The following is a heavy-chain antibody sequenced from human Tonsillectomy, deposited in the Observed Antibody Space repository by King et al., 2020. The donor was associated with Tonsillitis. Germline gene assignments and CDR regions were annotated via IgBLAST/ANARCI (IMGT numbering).Heavy chain of an antibody. CDR2: IRGSGTSGNHV. CDR3: GKNKGDGYYRTSRGSFGI. CDR1: GFMFSNYD. Sequence: VQLVESGGGLVKPGGSLRLSCSTSGFMFSNYDMNWVRQAPGKGLEWVSSIRGSGTSGNHVIYADSVKGRVTVSRDNAKNSLFLQMNSLRAEDTAVYYWGKNKGDGYYRTSRGSFGIWGPRNNVTRSS. V-gene: IGHV3-21*01. D-gene: IGHD4-17*01. J-gene: IGHJ3*02.